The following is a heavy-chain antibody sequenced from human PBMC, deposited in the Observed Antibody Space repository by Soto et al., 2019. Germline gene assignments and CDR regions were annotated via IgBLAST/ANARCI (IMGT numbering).Heavy chain of an antibody. CDR3: ARTVDTGVLGAFGY. CDR2: ISVYNGNT. D-gene: IGHD5-18*01. CDR1: GYTFSSYG. J-gene: IGHJ4*02. Sequence: QVQLAQSGGEVKKPGASVKVSCKASGYTFSSYGITWVRQAPGQGLEWMGWISVYNGNTNYAQNLQGRVTMTTDTSTSTAYLELRSLRSDDTAVYFCARTVDTGVLGAFGYWGQGTLVTVSS. V-gene: IGHV1-18*01.